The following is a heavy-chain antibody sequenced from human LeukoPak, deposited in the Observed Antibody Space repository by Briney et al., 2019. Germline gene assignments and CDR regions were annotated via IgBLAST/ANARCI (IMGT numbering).Heavy chain of an antibody. D-gene: IGHD3-10*01. CDR2: ISGSGGST. CDR3: AKDHNYYGSGSPGY. J-gene: IGHJ4*02. Sequence: GGSLRLSCAASGFTFSSYAMSWVRQAPGKGLEWVSAISGSGGSTYYADSVKGRFTISRDNSKNTLYLQMNSLRAEDTAVYYCAKDHNYYGSGSPGYWGQGTLVTVSS. CDR1: GFTFSSYA. V-gene: IGHV3-23*01.